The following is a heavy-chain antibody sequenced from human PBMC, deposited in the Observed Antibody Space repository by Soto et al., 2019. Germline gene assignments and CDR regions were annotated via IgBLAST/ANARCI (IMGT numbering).Heavy chain of an antibody. CDR3: ARLRIATNNYKWFDP. Sequence: SETLSLTCSVSGAALNSGNYYWSWIRQVPGKGLEWIGHIYVTGAVDYNPSLRDRITSSQDTSERQFSLNLRLVTAADTAVYYCARLRIATNNYKWFDPWGQGTLVTVSS. CDR1: GAALNSGNYY. CDR2: IYVTGAV. V-gene: IGHV4-31*03. J-gene: IGHJ5*02. D-gene: IGHD2-21*01.